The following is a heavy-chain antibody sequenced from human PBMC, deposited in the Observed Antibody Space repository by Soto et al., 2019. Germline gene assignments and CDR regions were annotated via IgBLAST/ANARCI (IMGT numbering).Heavy chain of an antibody. Sequence: GASVKVSCKASGYTFTSYGISRVRQAPGQGLEWMGWISAYNGNTNYAQKLQGRVTMTTDTSTSTAYMELRSLRSDDTAVYYCASPVSPVYDILTGYRQDYYYYYGMDVWGQGTTVTVSS. J-gene: IGHJ6*02. CDR2: ISAYNGNT. CDR3: ASPVSPVYDILTGYRQDYYYYYGMDV. CDR1: GYTFTSYG. V-gene: IGHV1-18*01. D-gene: IGHD3-9*01.